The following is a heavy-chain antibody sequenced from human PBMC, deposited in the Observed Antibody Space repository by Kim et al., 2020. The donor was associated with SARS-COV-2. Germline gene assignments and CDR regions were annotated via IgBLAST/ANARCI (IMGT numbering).Heavy chain of an antibody. CDR1: GYSISSGYY. V-gene: IGHV4-38-2*02. CDR3: AREGLGIAVAGTGTADY. D-gene: IGHD6-19*01. CDR2: IYHSGST. J-gene: IGHJ4*02. Sequence: SETLSLTCTVSGYSISSGYYCGWIRQPPGKGLEWIGSIYHSGSTYYNPSLKIRVTITVDTPKNQFSLKLRSVTAADTAVYYCAREGLGIAVAGTGTADYWGQGTLVTVSS.